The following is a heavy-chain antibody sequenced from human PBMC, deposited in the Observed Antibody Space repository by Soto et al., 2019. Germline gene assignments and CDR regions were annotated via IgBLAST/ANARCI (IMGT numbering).Heavy chain of an antibody. D-gene: IGHD4-17*01. CDR1: GFTFSDYW. CDR2: INKDGSAT. Sequence: EVQLVESGGGLVHPGGSVRLSCAASGFTFSDYWMHWVRQVPGKGLEWVSNINKDGSATAYAASVKGRFTISRDNAKGTLYVQMNNLSVEETAIYYCAKDAHYGASDVWGQGSLVNVSS. J-gene: IGHJ4*02. V-gene: IGHV3-74*01. CDR3: AKDAHYGASDV.